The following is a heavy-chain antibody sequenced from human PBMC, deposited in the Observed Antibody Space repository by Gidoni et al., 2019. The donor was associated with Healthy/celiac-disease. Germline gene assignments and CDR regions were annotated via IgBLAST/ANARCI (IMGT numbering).Heavy chain of an antibody. V-gene: IGHV1-69*01. CDR3: ADSRYSGSDASWFDP. CDR1: GGTFSSYA. Sequence: QVQLVQSGSAVQKLGSSVKVSCQASGGTFSSYAISWVRQAPGQGLEWMGGIIPICGTANYEQKVQGRVTITAEESTSTAYMELSSLRSEDTAVYYWADSRYSGSDASWFDPWGQGTMVTVSS. J-gene: IGHJ5*02. CDR2: IIPICGTA. D-gene: IGHD1-26*01.